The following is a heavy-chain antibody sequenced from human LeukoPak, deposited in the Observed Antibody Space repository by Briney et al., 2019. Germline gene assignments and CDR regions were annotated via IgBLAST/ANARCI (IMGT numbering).Heavy chain of an antibody. J-gene: IGHJ4*02. Sequence: ASVKVSCKASGYTFTDYYLHWVRQAPGHGLEWMGWINPNSGGTNYAQKFQGRVTMTRDTSISTAYMELSRLRSDDMAVYYCARVYYDFWSGYYPFDYWGQGTLVTVSS. CDR1: GYTFTDYY. CDR3: ARVYYDFWSGYYPFDY. CDR2: INPNSGGT. D-gene: IGHD3-3*01. V-gene: IGHV1-2*02.